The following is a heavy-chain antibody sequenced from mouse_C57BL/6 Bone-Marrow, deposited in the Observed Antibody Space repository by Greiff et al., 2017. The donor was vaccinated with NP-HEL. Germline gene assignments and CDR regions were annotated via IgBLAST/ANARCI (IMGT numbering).Heavy chain of an antibody. CDR2: INPGSGGT. V-gene: IGHV1-54*01. Sequence: QVQLKESGAELVRPGTSVKVSCKASGYAFTNYLIEWVKQRPGQGLEWIGVINPGSGGTNYNEKFKGKATLTADKSSSTAYMQLSSLTSEDSAVYFCARWDGYFPFAYWGQGTLVTVSA. CDR3: ARWDGYFPFAY. J-gene: IGHJ3*01. CDR1: GYAFTNYL. D-gene: IGHD2-3*01.